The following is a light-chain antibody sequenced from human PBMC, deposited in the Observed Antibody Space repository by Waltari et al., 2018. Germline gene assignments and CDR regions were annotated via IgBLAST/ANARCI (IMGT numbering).Light chain of an antibody. Sequence: QSVLTQPPSASGTPGQRVTISCSGSSSNIGSHKVNWYQKVPGTAPKLLIYITNRRPSGVPDLVSGSKSGTSASLAISGLQAEDEAEYYCAAWDDSLNGLFGGGTKLTVL. V-gene: IGLV1-44*01. CDR1: SSNIGSHK. CDR3: AAWDDSLNGL. CDR2: ITN. J-gene: IGLJ2*01.